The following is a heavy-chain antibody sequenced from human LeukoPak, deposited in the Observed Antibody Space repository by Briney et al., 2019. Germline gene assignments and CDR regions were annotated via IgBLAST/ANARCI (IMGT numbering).Heavy chain of an antibody. CDR1: GGSISSSSYY. V-gene: IGHV4-39*07. Sequence: SETLSLTCTVSGGSISSSSYYWGWIRQPPGKGLEWIGSIYYSGSTYYNPSLKSRVTISVDTSKNQFSLKLSSVTAADTAVYYCARDQGYGWPADYWGQGTLVTVSS. D-gene: IGHD5-18*01. CDR3: ARDQGYGWPADY. CDR2: IYYSGST. J-gene: IGHJ4*02.